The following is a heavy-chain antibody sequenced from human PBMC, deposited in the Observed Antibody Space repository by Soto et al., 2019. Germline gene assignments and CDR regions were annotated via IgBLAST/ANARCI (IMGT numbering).Heavy chain of an antibody. CDR3: VRERGLSSFYGMDV. J-gene: IGHJ6*02. CDR1: GFTLTTYT. D-gene: IGHD3-10*01. V-gene: IGHV3-21*01. Sequence: PGGSLRLSCEASGFTLTTYTMNWVRQASGKGLEWVSSITSSSGHIYYVDSVKGRFTISRDNARNSLYLQMNSLRAEDTAVYYCVRERGLSSFYGMDVWGQGTTVTVSS. CDR2: ITSSSGHI.